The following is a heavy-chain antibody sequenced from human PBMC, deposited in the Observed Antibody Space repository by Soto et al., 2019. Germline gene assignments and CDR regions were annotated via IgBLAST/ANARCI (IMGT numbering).Heavy chain of an antibody. J-gene: IGHJ6*02. CDR1: GFTFSSYS. D-gene: IGHD2-2*01. CDR2: ISSSSSYI. V-gene: IGHV3-21*01. CDR3: ARDRGVVPAAMNGMDV. Sequence: EVQLVESGGGLVKPGGSLRLSCAASGFTFSSYSMNWVRQAPGKGLEWVSSISSSSSYIYYADSVKGRFTISRDNAKNSLYLEMNRLRAEDTAVYYCARDRGVVPAAMNGMDVWGQGTTVTVSS.